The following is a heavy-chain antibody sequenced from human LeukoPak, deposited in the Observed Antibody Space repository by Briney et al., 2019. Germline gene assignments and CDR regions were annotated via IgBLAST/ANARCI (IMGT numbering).Heavy chain of an antibody. CDR3: ARDVFPYYYDSSGMFDY. Sequence: SVQVSCEASGGTFSSYAISWVRQAPGQGLEWMGGIIPIFGTVNYAQKFQGRVTITADESTSTAYMELSSLRSEDTAVYYCARDVFPYYYDSSGMFDYWGQGTLVTVSS. J-gene: IGHJ4*02. V-gene: IGHV1-69*13. CDR1: GGTFSSYA. D-gene: IGHD3-22*01. CDR2: IIPIFGTV.